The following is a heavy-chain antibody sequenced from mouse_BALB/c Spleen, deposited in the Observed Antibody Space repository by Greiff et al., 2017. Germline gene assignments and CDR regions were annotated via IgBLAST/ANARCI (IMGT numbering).Heavy chain of an antibody. CDR1: GYSITSDYA. V-gene: IGHV3-2*02. CDR2: ISDSGST. D-gene: IGHD2-14*01. CDR3: ALDYRYLMAY. J-gene: IGHJ3*01. Sequence: VQLQQSGPGLVQPSQSLSLTCTVTGYSITSDYAWNWIRQFTGNKLEWMGYISDSGSTSYNPSLKSRISITRDTTKNQFFLQMNSVTTEDTAKYDRALDYRYLMAYWGQGTLVTVSA.